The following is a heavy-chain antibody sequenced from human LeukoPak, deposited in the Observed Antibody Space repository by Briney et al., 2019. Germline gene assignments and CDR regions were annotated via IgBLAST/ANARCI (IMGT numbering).Heavy chain of an antibody. V-gene: IGHV4-38-2*01. CDR1: GYSISSGYY. D-gene: IGHD3-16*01. CDR2: IYHSGST. CDR3: ARLSHTYASPLGY. J-gene: IGHJ4*02. Sequence: SETLSLTCAVSGYSISSGYYWGWIRQPPGKGLEWIGSIYHSGSTYYNPSLKSRVTISVDTSKNQFSLKLSSVTAADTAVYYCARLSHTYASPLGYWGQGTLVTVSS.